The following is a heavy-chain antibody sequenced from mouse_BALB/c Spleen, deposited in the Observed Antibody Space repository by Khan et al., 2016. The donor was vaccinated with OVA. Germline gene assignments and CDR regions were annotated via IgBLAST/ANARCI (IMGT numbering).Heavy chain of an antibody. CDR3: ARGGYSVFAY. V-gene: IGHV1-77*01. Sequence: VELVESGPELVKPGASVKMSCKASGYTFTDYVINWVKQRTGQGLEWIGDIFPGSGSTYYNENFKGKAKLTADKSSNTAYMQISSLTFEDSAVYFCARGGYSVFAYWGQGTLVTVSA. CDR2: IFPGSGST. D-gene: IGHD3-1*01. CDR1: GYTFTDYV. J-gene: IGHJ3*01.